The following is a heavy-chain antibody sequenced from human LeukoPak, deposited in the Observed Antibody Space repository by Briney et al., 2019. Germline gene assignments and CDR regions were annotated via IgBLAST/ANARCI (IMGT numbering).Heavy chain of an antibody. CDR3: AKVRGSGTFAALDI. V-gene: IGHV3-23*01. D-gene: IGHD2-2*01. J-gene: IGHJ3*02. Sequence: PGGPLRLSCAASGFTFSIYAMSWVRQAPGKGLEWVSSIGDSGSTTYYADSVKGRFTTSRDNSKNTLYLQMNSLRAEDTALYYCAKVRGSGTFAALDIWGQGTMVTVSS. CDR2: IGDSGSTT. CDR1: GFTFSIYA.